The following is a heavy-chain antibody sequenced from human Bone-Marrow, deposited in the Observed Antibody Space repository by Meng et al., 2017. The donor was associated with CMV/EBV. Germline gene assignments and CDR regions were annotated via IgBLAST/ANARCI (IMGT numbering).Heavy chain of an antibody. D-gene: IGHD1-26*01. CDR1: GFTVSSNY. CDR2: IYSGGSST. V-gene: IGHV3-23*03. CDR3: AKRVSSVGAISD. Sequence: LSLTCAASGFTVSSNYMSWVRQAPGKGLEWVSVIYSGGSSTYYADSVKGRFTISRDNSKNTLYLQMNSLRAEDTAVYYCAKRVSSVGAISDWGQGTLVTVSS. J-gene: IGHJ4*02.